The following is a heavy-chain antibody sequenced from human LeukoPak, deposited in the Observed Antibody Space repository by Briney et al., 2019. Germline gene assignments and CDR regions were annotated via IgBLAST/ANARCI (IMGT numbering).Heavy chain of an antibody. CDR2: IYNSGST. CDR1: GGSFSGYY. Sequence: SETLSLTCAVYGGSFSGYYWSWIRQPPGKGLEWIGYIYNSGSTRYNPSLKSRVTISADTSKNQFSLKLSSVTAADTAVYYCARSLGGAAAGDYWGQGTLVTVSS. V-gene: IGHV4-59*01. J-gene: IGHJ4*02. CDR3: ARSLGGAAAGDY. D-gene: IGHD6-13*01.